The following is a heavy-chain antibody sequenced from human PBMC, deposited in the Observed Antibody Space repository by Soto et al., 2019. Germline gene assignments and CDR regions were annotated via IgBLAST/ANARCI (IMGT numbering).Heavy chain of an antibody. Sequence: QVQLVQSGAEVKKPGASVKVSCKASGYTFTSYGISWVRQAPGQGLEWMGWISAYNGNTNYAQKLQGRVTMTTDTSTSTAYMELRSLRSDDTDVYYCARESAYCSGGSCYHYYYYGMDVWGQGTTVTVSS. CDR3: ARESAYCSGGSCYHYYYYGMDV. J-gene: IGHJ6*02. V-gene: IGHV1-18*01. CDR2: ISAYNGNT. CDR1: GYTFTSYG. D-gene: IGHD2-15*01.